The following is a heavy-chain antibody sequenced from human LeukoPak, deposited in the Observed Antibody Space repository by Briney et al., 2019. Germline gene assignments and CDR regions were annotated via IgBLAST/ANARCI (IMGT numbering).Heavy chain of an antibody. D-gene: IGHD2-15*01. J-gene: IGHJ4*02. Sequence: GGTVKISCKVSGYTFTDYYMHWVQQAPAKGLEEMGLVEPEDGETIYAEKFQGRVTITADTPTDTAYMELSSLRSEDTAVYYCAPMEYCSGGSCPDWGQGTLVTVSS. CDR3: APMEYCSGGSCPD. CDR2: VEPEDGET. CDR1: GYTFTDYY. V-gene: IGHV1-69-2*01.